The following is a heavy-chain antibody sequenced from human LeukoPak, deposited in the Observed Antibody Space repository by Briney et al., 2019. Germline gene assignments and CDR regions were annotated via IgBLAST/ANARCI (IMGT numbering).Heavy chain of an antibody. D-gene: IGHD5-12*01. V-gene: IGHV4-34*01. CDR3: ARGEWLRSWFAY. Sequence: SETLSLTCAVYGGSFSGYYWSWIRQPPGKGLEWIGEINHSGNTNYNPSLKSRVTISVDTSKNQFSLKLSSVTAADTAVYYCARGEWLRSWFAYWGQGTLVTVSS. CDR2: INHSGNT. CDR1: GGSFSGYY. J-gene: IGHJ4*02.